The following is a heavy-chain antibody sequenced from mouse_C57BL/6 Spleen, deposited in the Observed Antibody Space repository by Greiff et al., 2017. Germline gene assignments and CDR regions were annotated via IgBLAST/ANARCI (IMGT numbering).Heavy chain of an antibody. CDR3: ARDDYRFAY. CDR1: GYTFTSSW. V-gene: IGHV1-64*01. Sequence: QVQLQQPGAELVKPGASVKFSCKASGYTFTSSWMHWVKQRPGQGLEWIGMLYPNSGSTNYNEKFKSKATLTVDKSSSTAYMQLSSLTSEDSAVYCCARDDYRFAYWGQGTLVTVSA. J-gene: IGHJ3*01. D-gene: IGHD2-4*01. CDR2: LYPNSGST.